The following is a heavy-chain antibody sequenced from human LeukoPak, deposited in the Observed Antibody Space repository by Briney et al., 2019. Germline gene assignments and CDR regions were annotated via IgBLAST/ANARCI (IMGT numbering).Heavy chain of an antibody. J-gene: IGHJ6*02. CDR1: GYTFTGYY. CDR3: ARAQGNYYDSSGSSYYYYGMDV. D-gene: IGHD3-22*01. V-gene: IGHV1-2*02. Sequence: ASVKVSCKASGYTFTGYYMHWVRPAPGQGLEWMGWINPNSGGTNYAQKFQGRVTMTRDTSISTAYMELSRLRSDDTAVYYCARAQGNYYDSSGSSYYYYGMDVWGQGTTVTVSS. CDR2: INPNSGGT.